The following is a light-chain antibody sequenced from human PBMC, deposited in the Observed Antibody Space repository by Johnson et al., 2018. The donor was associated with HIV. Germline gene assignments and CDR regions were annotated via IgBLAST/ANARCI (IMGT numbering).Light chain of an antibody. CDR2: DNN. CDR1: GSNIGNNY. V-gene: IGLV1-51*01. J-gene: IGLJ1*01. CDR3: GTWDNSLSTGV. Sequence: QSVLTQPPSVSAAPGQKVTISCSGSGSNIGNNYVSWYQQLPGTAPKLLIYDNNKRPSGIPDRFSGSKSGTSATLGITGLQTGVEADYYCGTWDNSLSTGVIGTGTQVTV.